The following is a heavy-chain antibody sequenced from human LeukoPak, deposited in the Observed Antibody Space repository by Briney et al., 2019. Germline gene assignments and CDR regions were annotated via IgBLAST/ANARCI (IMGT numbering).Heavy chain of an antibody. Sequence: KDGETLKISCKGSGYSFTRYCIGWVRQMPGKGLEWMGIIYPGDSDTRYSPSFQGQVTISADKSISTAYLQWSSLKASDTAMYYCARTRAIMSDEDYFDYWGQGTLVTVSS. CDR2: IYPGDSDT. CDR1: GYSFTRYC. J-gene: IGHJ4*02. D-gene: IGHD2-8*01. V-gene: IGHV5-51*01. CDR3: ARTRAIMSDEDYFDY.